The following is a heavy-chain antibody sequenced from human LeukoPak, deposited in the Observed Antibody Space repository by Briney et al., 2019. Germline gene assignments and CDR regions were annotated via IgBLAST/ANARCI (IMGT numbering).Heavy chain of an antibody. D-gene: IGHD6-19*01. CDR3: ARSVAGTPNWFDP. V-gene: IGHV1-69*13. J-gene: IGHJ5*02. CDR1: GGTFSSYA. CDR2: IIPIFGTA. Sequence: ASVKVSCKASGGTFSSYAISWVRQAPGQGLEWMGGIIPIFGTANCAQKFQGRVTITADESTSTAYMELSSLRSEDTAVYYCARSVAGTPNWFDPWGQGTLVTVSS.